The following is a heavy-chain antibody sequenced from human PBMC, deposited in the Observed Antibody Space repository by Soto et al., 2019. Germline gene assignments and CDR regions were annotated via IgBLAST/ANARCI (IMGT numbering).Heavy chain of an antibody. J-gene: IGHJ4*02. D-gene: IGHD3-9*01. CDR1: RFTYSRCA. Sequence: PGGCLRLHCAASRFTYSRCAVSHIRQTPRYLPVCVSAISGSGGSTSYAVSVTGRFTISSENSQNTLYLQMNIMRAEDTAVYYCAKDLESASLRYFDWLLKEGFDYWGQGTLVTVS. CDR3: AKDLESASLRYFDWLLKEGFDY. V-gene: IGHV3-23*01. CDR2: ISGSGGST.